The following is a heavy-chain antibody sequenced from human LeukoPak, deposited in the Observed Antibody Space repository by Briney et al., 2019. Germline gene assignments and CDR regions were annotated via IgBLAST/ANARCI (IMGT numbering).Heavy chain of an antibody. CDR1: GFIFSSYE. CDR2: IHWNGGSI. J-gene: IGHJ4*02. Sequence: PGGSLRLSCAASGFIFSSYEMNWVRQAPGKGLEGVSTIHWNGGSIAYADAVKGRCTISRDNAKNSLSLQINSLSDEDTALYYCARQHCSGASCYSAYWGQGTLVTVSS. D-gene: IGHD2-15*01. CDR3: ARQHCSGASCYSAY. V-gene: IGHV3-20*04.